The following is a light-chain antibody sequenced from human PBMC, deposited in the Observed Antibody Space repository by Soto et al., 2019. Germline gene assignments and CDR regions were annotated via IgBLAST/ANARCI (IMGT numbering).Light chain of an antibody. J-gene: IGKJ3*01. Sequence: EIVMTQSPATLSVSPGERATLSCRASQSVSGNLAWYQQKPAQAPRLLIYAASTRHTGLPARFSGSGSGTEFTLTISSLQSEDFALYYCQQYDRWPFTFGPGTKVDIK. CDR2: AAS. CDR3: QQYDRWPFT. CDR1: QSVSGN. V-gene: IGKV3-15*01.